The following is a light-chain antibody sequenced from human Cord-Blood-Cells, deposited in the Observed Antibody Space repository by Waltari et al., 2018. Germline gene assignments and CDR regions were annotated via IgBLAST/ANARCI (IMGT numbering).Light chain of an antibody. CDR2: EGS. CDR1: SSDVWSYNL. CDR3: CSYAGSSTFHYV. Sequence: QSALTQPASVSGSPGQSITISCTGTSSDVWSYNLVSCYEQHPGTAPKLMIYEGSKRPSGLSNRFSGTKSGNTASLTFSGLQAEDEADYSCCSYAGSSTFHYVFGTGTKFTVL. J-gene: IGLJ1*01. V-gene: IGLV2-23*01.